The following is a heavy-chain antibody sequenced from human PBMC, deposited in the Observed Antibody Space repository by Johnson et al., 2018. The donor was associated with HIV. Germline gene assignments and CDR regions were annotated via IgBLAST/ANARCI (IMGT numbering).Heavy chain of an antibody. V-gene: IGHV3-30*04. CDR2: ISYDGSNK. J-gene: IGHJ3*02. CDR1: GFTFSSYA. Sequence: QVQLVESGGGVVQPGRSLRLSCAASGFTFSSYAMHWVRQAPGKGLEWVAVISYDGSNKYYADSVKGRFTISRDNSKNTLYLQMNSLRAEDTAVYYCARSNLAPFDAFDIWGQGTMVTVSS. CDR3: ARSNLAPFDAFDI. D-gene: IGHD4/OR15-4a*01.